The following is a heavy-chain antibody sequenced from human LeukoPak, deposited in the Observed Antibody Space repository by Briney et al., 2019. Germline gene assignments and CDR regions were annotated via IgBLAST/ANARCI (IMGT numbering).Heavy chain of an antibody. D-gene: IGHD3-22*01. CDR3: ARPYDSSDYNDFWFDP. CDR1: GGSISSSSYF. J-gene: IGHJ5*02. CDR2: IYYSGST. V-gene: IGHV4-39*01. Sequence: NPSETLSLTCTVSGGSISSSSYFWGWLRQPPGKGLEWIGNIYYSGSTYYNPSLKSRVTISVDTSKSQFSLKLTSVTAADTAVYYCARPYDSSDYNDFWFDPWGRGTLVTVSS.